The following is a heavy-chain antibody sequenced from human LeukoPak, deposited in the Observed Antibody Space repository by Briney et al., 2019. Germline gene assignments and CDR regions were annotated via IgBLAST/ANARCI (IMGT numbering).Heavy chain of an antibody. J-gene: IGHJ4*02. CDR1: PFTFSSYS. CDR2: ISSSSSYI. Sequence: GGSLRLSCAASPFTFSSYSINWVRQAPGKGLEWVSSISSSSSYIYYADSVKGRFTISRDNAKNSLYLQMNSLRAEDTAVYYCARFYYDSSGYYCLDYWGQGTLVTVSS. CDR3: ARFYYDSSGYYCLDY. D-gene: IGHD3-22*01. V-gene: IGHV3-21*01.